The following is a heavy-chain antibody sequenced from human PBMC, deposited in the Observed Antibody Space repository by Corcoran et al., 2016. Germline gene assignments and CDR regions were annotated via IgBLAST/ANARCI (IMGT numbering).Heavy chain of an antibody. Sequence: QVQLVESGGGVVQPGRSLRLSCAASGFIFSSSGMHWVRKDPGKGLEWVAVISYDGSNKYYADSVKGRFTVSRDNSKNTLYLQMNSLRAEDTAVYYCAKEGEEDYWGQGALVTVSS. CDR2: ISYDGSNK. V-gene: IGHV3-30*18. CDR3: AKEGEEDY. CDR1: GFIFSSSG. D-gene: IGHD3-16*01. J-gene: IGHJ4*02.